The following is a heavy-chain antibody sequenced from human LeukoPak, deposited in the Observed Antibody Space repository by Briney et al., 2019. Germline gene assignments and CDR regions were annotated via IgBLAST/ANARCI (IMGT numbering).Heavy chain of an antibody. CDR2: IYTSGST. D-gene: IGHD6-6*01. CDR3: ARRIRGSSPHYYYYYYMDV. CDR1: GGSISSYY. V-gene: IGHV4-4*09. J-gene: IGHJ6*03. Sequence: PSETLSLTCAVSGGSISSYYWSWIRQPPGKGLEWIGYIYTSGSTNYNPSLKSRVTISVDTSKNQFSLKPSSVTAAVTAVYYCARRIRGSSPHYYYYYYMDVWGKGTTVTVSS.